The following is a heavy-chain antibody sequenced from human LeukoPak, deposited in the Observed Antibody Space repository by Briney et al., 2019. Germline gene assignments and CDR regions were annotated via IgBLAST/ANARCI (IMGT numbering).Heavy chain of an antibody. V-gene: IGHV4-39*01. CDR1: GGSISSSSYY. D-gene: IGHD4/OR15-4a*01. Sequence: PSETLSLTCTVSGGSISSSSYYWGWIRQPPGKGLEWIGGIYYSGSTYYNPSLKSRVTISVDTSKNQFSLNLSSVTAADTAVYYCALDTIGARPNFDYWGQGILVTVSS. CDR3: ALDTIGARPNFDY. CDR2: IYYSGST. J-gene: IGHJ4*02.